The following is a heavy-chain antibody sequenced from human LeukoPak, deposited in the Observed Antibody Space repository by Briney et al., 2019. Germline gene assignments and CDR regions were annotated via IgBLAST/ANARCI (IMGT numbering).Heavy chain of an antibody. V-gene: IGHV3-21*01. CDR3: ARDGGYSSSWPVDY. J-gene: IGHJ4*02. CDR2: ISSSRCYI. Sequence: PGGALRLSCAASGFTHSRYSMNWVREAPGKGLECVSSISSSRCYIYYVHSVKGQFTISRDNAKNSLYLQMNSLRAEDTAVYYCARDGGYSSSWPVDYWGQGTLVTVSS. CDR1: GFTHSRYS. D-gene: IGHD6-13*01.